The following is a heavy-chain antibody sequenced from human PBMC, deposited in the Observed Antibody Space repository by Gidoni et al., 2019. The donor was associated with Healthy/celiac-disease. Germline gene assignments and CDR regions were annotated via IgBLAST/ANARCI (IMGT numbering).Heavy chain of an antibody. CDR1: VASVSSSSYY. Sequence: QLQLPESCPGLVKPSETLYLTCTVSVASVSSSSYYWAWLRQPPGKGLEWLGSIYYRGSTYSNPSLKRRVTISVDTSKNQFSLKLSSVTAADTAVYYCATERDIVVVPAATSAYNWFDPWGQGTLVTVSS. CDR3: ATERDIVVVPAATSAYNWFDP. D-gene: IGHD2-2*01. V-gene: IGHV4-39*02. J-gene: IGHJ5*02. CDR2: IYYRGST.